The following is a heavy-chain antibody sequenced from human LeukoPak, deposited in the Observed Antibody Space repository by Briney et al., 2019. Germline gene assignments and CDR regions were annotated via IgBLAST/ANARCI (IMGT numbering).Heavy chain of an antibody. CDR1: GGTFSSYA. CDR3: ASGGESYYYDSSGPFDY. V-gene: IGHV1-69*05. D-gene: IGHD3-22*01. J-gene: IGHJ4*02. CDR2: IIPIFGTA. Sequence: GASVKVSCKASGGTFSSYAISWVRQAPGQGLEWMGRIIPIFGTANYAQKFQGRVTITTDESTSTAYMELSSLRSEDTAVYYCASGGESYYYDSSGPFDYWGQGTLVTVSS.